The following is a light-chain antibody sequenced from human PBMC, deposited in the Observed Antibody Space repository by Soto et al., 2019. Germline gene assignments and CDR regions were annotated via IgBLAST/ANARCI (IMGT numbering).Light chain of an antibody. J-gene: IGLJ3*02. CDR3: SSDAASNNFYVV. CDR2: EVT. CDR1: SSDVGGYNY. Sequence: SALTQPPFASGSPGQSVTISWTGTSSDVGGYNYVSWYQQYPGRAPTLMIYEVTKRPSGVPDRFSGSKSGNTASLTVSGLQAADEADYYCSSDAASNNFYVVFGGGTKLTVL. V-gene: IGLV2-8*01.